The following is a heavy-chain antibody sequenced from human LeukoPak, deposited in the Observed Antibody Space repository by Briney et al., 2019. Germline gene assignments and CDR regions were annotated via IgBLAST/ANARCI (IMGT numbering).Heavy chain of an antibody. CDR2: IIPIFGTA. Sequence: GASVKVSCKASGGTFSSYAISWVRQAPGQGLEWMGGIIPIFGTANYAQKFQGRVTITADKSTSTAYMELSSLRSEDTAVYYCAREQSITIFGVVIRGYFDYWGQGTLVTVSS. D-gene: IGHD3-3*01. V-gene: IGHV1-69*06. J-gene: IGHJ4*02. CDR1: GGTFSSYA. CDR3: AREQSITIFGVVIRGYFDY.